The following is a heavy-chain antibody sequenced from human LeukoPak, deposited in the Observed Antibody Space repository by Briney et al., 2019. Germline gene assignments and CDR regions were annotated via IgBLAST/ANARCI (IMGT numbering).Heavy chain of an antibody. J-gene: IGHJ4*02. Sequence: PGGSLRLSCAASGFTFSNYAMSWVRQAPGKGLEWVSGISGSDGTTYYADSVKGRFTISRDNSKNTLYLQMNSLRAEDTAVYYCAKDKGRGYSYGPVDYWGQGTLVTVSS. CDR3: AKDKGRGYSYGPVDY. V-gene: IGHV3-23*01. CDR1: GFTFSNYA. D-gene: IGHD5-18*01. CDR2: ISGSDGTT.